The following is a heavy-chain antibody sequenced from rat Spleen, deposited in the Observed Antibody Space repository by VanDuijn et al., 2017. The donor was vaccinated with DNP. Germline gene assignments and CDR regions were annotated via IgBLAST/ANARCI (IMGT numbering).Heavy chain of an antibody. D-gene: IGHD1-1*01. CDR3: TIYYNTGDNWFAY. J-gene: IGHJ3*01. CDR2: IGYDGDSN. Sequence: EVQLVESGGDLVQPGRSLKLSCAASGFTFSDYYMAWVRQTPTEGLAWVAYIGYDGDSNYNGDSVQGRFTISRDNAKNTLYLQMNSLRSEDTATYYCTIYYNTGDNWFAYWGQGTLVTVSS. CDR1: GFTFSDYY. V-gene: IGHV5-20*01.